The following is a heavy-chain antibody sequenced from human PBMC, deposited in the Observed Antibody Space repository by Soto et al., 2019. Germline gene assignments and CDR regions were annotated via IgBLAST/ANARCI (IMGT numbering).Heavy chain of an antibody. CDR1: GFPFSRYS. J-gene: IGHJ4*02. CDR2: ISSGGDDI. Sequence: GGSLRLSCEASGFPFSRYSLNWVRQAPGKGLEWVSSISSGGDDISYADSVEGRFFTSRDNVNNVLYLDINNLRAEDTAVYYCERMAYWGQGTLVTVSS. V-gene: IGHV3-21*06. CDR3: ERMAY.